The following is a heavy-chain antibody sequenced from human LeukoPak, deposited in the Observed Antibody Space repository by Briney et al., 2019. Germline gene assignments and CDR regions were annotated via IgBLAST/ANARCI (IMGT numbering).Heavy chain of an antibody. CDR3: ARDSSGWYRWFDL. CDR2: IIPIFGTA. D-gene: IGHD6-19*01. Sequence: SVKVSCKASGGTFSSYAISWVRQAPGQGLEWMGGIIPIFGTANYAQKFRGRVTITADKSTRTAYMELSSLRSEDTAVYYCARDSSGWYRWFDLWGQGTLVTVSS. CDR1: GGTFSSYA. J-gene: IGHJ5*02. V-gene: IGHV1-69*06.